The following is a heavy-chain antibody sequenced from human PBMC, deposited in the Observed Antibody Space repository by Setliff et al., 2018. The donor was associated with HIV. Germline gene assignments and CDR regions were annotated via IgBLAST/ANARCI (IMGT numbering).Heavy chain of an antibody. D-gene: IGHD6-19*01. CDR2: ISPDGCER. J-gene: IGHJ1*01. Sequence: GSLRLSCAASASSVSNYWVNWVRQAPGKGLEWVANISPDGCERYSVDSVRGRFTVSRDNAQNSLYQQMSSLRAEDMSVYYGAKDGSGWSQHWGQGTRVTVSS. CDR1: ASSVSNYW. V-gene: IGHV3-7*01. CDR3: AKDGSGWSQH.